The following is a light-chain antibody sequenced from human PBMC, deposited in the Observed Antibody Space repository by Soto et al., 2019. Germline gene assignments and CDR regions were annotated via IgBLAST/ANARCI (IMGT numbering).Light chain of an antibody. CDR2: GAS. CDR3: QQLATAPLT. CDR1: QSVSSSY. Sequence: EIVLTQSPGTLSLSPGERATLSCRASQSVSSSYLAWYQRKPGQAPRLLIYGASNRATGIPDRFSGSGSGTDFTVTISRLEPEDSAVYYCQQLATAPLTFGQGTRLEIK. J-gene: IGKJ5*01. V-gene: IGKV3-20*01.